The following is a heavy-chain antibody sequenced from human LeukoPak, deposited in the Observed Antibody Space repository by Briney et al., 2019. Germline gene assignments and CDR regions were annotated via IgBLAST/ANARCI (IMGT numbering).Heavy chain of an antibody. V-gene: IGHV3-23*01. CDR1: GFTFSSYA. J-gene: IGHJ4*02. Sequence: PGGSLRLSCAASGFTFSSYAMSWVRQAPGKGLEWVSAIIGSGSSTYYADSVKGRFTISRDNSKNTLFLQMNSLRAEDTAVYHCAKDRAQQLVLDFWGQGTLVTVSS. D-gene: IGHD6-13*01. CDR2: IIGSGSST. CDR3: AKDRAQQLVLDF.